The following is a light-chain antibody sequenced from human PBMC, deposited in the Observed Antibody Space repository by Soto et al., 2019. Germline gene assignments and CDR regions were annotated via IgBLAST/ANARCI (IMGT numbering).Light chain of an antibody. V-gene: IGKV1-33*01. CDR1: YVISNY. CDR3: QHYDNLPPHIS. Sequence: DLQMTQSPSSLSASVGDRVTITCQASYVISNYLNWYQQKPGKAPKLLIYDASNLETGVPSRFSGSGSGTDFTFTISSLQPEDFATYYCQHYDNLPPHISFGPGTKVDIK. J-gene: IGKJ3*01. CDR2: DAS.